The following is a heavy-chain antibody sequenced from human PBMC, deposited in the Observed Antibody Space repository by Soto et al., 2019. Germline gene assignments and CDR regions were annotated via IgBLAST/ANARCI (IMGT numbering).Heavy chain of an antibody. CDR1: GFTFSSYG. CDR2: ISYDGSNK. V-gene: IGHV3-30*18. CDR3: AKERYSYGANYYFDY. D-gene: IGHD5-18*01. J-gene: IGHJ4*02. Sequence: QVQLVESGGGVVQPGRSLRLSCAASGFTFSSYGMHWVRQAPGKGLEWVAVISYDGSNKYYADSVKGRFTISRDNSKNTLYLQMNSLRAEVTAVYYCAKERYSYGANYYFDYWGQGTLVTVSS.